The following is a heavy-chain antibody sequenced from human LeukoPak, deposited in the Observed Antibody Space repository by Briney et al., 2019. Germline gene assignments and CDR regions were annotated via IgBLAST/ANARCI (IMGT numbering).Heavy chain of an antibody. CDR2: INHGGST. J-gene: IGHJ3*02. V-gene: IGHV4-39*07. CDR1: GGSISSSSYY. CDR3: ARLKNIVVVIASRRARARNAFDI. D-gene: IGHD2-21*01. Sequence: PSETLSLTCTVSGGSISSSSYYWGWIRQPPGKGLEWIGEINHGGSTNYNPSLKSRVTISVDTSKNQFSLKLSSVTAADTAVYYCARLKNIVVVIASRRARARNAFDIWGQGTRVTVSS.